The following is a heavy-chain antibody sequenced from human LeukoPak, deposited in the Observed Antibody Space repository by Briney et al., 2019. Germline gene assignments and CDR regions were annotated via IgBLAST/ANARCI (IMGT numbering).Heavy chain of an antibody. CDR3: ARFARSSSSPDY. D-gene: IGHD6-6*01. Sequence: SETLSLTCAVYGGSFSGYYWSWIRQPPGKGLEWMEEINHSGSTNYNPSLKSRVTISVATSKNQFSLKLSSVTAADTAVYYCARFARSSSSPDYWGQGTLVTVSS. V-gene: IGHV4-34*01. J-gene: IGHJ4*02. CDR1: GGSFSGYY. CDR2: INHSGST.